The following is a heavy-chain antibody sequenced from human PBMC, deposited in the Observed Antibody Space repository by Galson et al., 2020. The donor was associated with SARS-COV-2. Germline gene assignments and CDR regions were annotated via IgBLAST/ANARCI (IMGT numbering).Heavy chain of an antibody. D-gene: IGHD1-26*01. Sequence: SGPKLVKPTETLTLTCTVSGFSLNNARIGLSWIRQTTGKALEWLAHTFSNDEKSYSTSLKSRLTISKDTSKSQVVLTMTNMDPVDSATYYCASYSGSYYMFDYWGQGTLVTVAS. CDR1: GFSLNNARIG. V-gene: IGHV2-26*01. J-gene: IGHJ4*02. CDR3: ASYSGSYYMFDY. CDR2: TFSNDEK.